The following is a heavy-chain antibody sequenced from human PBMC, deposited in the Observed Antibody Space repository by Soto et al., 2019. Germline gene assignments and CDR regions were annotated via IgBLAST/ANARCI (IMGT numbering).Heavy chain of an antibody. J-gene: IGHJ5*02. V-gene: IGHV4-34*01. CDR1: GGSFSGYY. D-gene: IGHD3-3*01. Sequence: SETLSLTCAVYGGSFSGYYWSWIRQPPGKGLEWIGEINHSGSTNYNPSLKSRVTISVDTSKNQFSLKLSSVTAADTAVYYCARGLYDFWSAQGQFDPWGQGTLVTVSS. CDR3: ARGLYDFWSAQGQFDP. CDR2: INHSGST.